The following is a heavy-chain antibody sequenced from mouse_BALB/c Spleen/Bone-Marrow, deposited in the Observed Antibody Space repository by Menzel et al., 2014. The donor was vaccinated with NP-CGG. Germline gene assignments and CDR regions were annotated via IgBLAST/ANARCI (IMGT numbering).Heavy chain of an antibody. Sequence: EVKVVDSGGGLVQPGGSLKLSCAASGFDFSRYWMSWVRQAPGKGLEWIGEINPDSNTINYTPSLKDKFIISRDNAKNTLYLQMSKVRSEDTALYYCSRLGYYGGFAYWGQGTLVTVSA. CDR2: INPDSNTI. J-gene: IGHJ3*01. CDR3: SRLGYYGGFAY. V-gene: IGHV4-1*02. CDR1: GFDFSRYW. D-gene: IGHD2-3*01.